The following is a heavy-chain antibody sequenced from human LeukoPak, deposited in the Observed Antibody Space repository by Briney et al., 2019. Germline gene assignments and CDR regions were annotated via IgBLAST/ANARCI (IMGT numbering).Heavy chain of an antibody. CDR2: IKQDGSEK. V-gene: IGHV3-7*01. J-gene: IGHJ4*02. D-gene: IGHD2-2*03. CDR3: ARAGLGIVVVPAVPFDY. Sequence: GGSLRLSCAASGFTFSSYWMSWVRQAPGKGLEWVANIKQDGSEKYYVDSVKGRFTISRDNAKNSLYLQMNSLRAEDTAVYYCARAGLGIVVVPAVPFDYWGQGTLVTVSS. CDR1: GFTFSSYW.